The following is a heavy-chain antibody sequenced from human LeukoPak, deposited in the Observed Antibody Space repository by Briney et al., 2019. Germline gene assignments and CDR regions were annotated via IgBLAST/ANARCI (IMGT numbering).Heavy chain of an antibody. CDR3: AREITVTRPFDY. J-gene: IGHJ4*02. Sequence: PSDTLSLTCTVSNGSISIYYWSWVRQPAGKGLEWIGRISASGSTNYNPSLKSRVTMSVDTSKNQFSLKLSSVTAADTAVYYCAREITVTRPFDYWGQGTLVTVSS. D-gene: IGHD4-17*01. V-gene: IGHV4-4*07. CDR1: NGSISIYY. CDR2: ISASGST.